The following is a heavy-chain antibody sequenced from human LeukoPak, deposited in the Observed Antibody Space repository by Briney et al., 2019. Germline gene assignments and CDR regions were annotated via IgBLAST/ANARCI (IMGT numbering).Heavy chain of an antibody. CDR3: ARGHRGDFWSGYYYWFDP. D-gene: IGHD3-3*01. CDR1: GYTFTSYD. J-gene: IGHJ5*02. CDR2: MNPNSGNT. V-gene: IGHV1-8*01. Sequence: GASVKVSCKASGYTFTSYDINWVRQATGQGLEWMGWMNPNSGNTGYAQKFQGRVTMTGNTSISTAYMELSSLRSEDTAVYYCARGHRGDFWSGYYYWFDPWGQGTLVTVSS.